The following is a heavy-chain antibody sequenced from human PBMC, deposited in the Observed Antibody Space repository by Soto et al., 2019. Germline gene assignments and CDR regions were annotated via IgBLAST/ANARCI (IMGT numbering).Heavy chain of an antibody. CDR2: IYYSGST. D-gene: IGHD2-21*02. CDR1: GGSISSSY. V-gene: IGHV4-59*04. Sequence: SETLSLTCTVSGGSISSSYWSWIRQPPGKGLEWLAYIYYSGSTYNNPSLRSRVSMSIDASKDQFSLKLKSVTAADTALYFCARQRTSVVTQAYFDVWGPGSLVTVSS. CDR3: ARQRTSVVTQAYFDV. J-gene: IGHJ4*02.